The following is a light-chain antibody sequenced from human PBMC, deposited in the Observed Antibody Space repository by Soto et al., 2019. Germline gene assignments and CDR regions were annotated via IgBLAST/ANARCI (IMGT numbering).Light chain of an antibody. CDR3: SSYTISRTLHVV. Sequence: QSVLNQPASVSGSPGQSITISCTGTSSDVGGYNYVSWYQQHPGKAPKLRIYDVSNRPSGVSNRFSASKSGNTSSLTISGLQAEDDAEYTCSSYTISRTLHVVLGGGTNLTVL. CDR2: DVS. J-gene: IGLJ2*01. V-gene: IGLV2-14*01. CDR1: SSDVGGYNY.